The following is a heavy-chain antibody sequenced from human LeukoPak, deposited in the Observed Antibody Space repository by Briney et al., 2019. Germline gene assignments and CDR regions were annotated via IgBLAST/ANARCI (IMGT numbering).Heavy chain of an antibody. D-gene: IGHD7-27*01. CDR1: GFTFSNYG. Sequence: GGSLRLSCAASGFTFSNYGVHWVRQAPDKGLEWVGWMNPNNGVTHYGQKFQGRVAMTRDTSISTAYMELSSLRSDDTAMYYCARGSNWGSGDGFDIWGQGTMVTVSS. J-gene: IGHJ3*02. CDR2: MNPNNGVT. V-gene: IGHV1-2*02. CDR3: ARGSNWGSGDGFDI.